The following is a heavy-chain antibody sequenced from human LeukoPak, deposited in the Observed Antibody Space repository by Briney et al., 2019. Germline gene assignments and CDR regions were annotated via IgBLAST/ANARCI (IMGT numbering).Heavy chain of an antibody. J-gene: IGHJ4*02. CDR2: ISSSSSYI. CDR3: ARDDERAAAGTDS. CDR1: GFTFSSYS. D-gene: IGHD6-13*01. V-gene: IGHV3-21*01. Sequence: GGSLRLSCAASGFTFSSYSMNWVRQAPGKGLEWVSSISSSSSYIYYADSVKGRFTISRDNAKNSLYLQMNSLRAEDTAVYYCARDDERAAAGTDSWGQATLVTVSS.